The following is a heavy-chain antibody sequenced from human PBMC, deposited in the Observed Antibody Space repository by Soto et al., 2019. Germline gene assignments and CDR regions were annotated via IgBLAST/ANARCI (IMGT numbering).Heavy chain of an antibody. CDR3: AKDRTYYYGSGSYYSAFDI. CDR1: GFTFDDYA. Sequence: DVQLVESGGGLVQPGRSLRLSCAASGFTFDDYAMHWVRQAPGKGLEWVSGISWNSGSIGYADSVKGRFTISRDNAKNSLYLQMNSLRAEDTALYYCAKDRTYYYGSGSYYSAFDIWCQGTMVTVSS. J-gene: IGHJ3*02. CDR2: ISWNSGSI. D-gene: IGHD3-10*01. V-gene: IGHV3-9*01.